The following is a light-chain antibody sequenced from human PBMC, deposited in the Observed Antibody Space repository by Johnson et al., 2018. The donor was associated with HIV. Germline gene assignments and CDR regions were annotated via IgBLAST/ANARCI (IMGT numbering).Light chain of an antibody. CDR1: SSNIGNNY. CDR3: GTWDTSRRAYV. V-gene: IGLV1-51*02. CDR2: ENN. Sequence: VLTQPPSVSAAPGQKVTISCSGSSSNIGNNYVSWYQQLPRTAPKLLIYENNKRPSGVPDRFSGSKSGTAATLGITGLQTGDEADYYCGTWDTSRRAYVFGAATKVAVL. J-gene: IGLJ1*01.